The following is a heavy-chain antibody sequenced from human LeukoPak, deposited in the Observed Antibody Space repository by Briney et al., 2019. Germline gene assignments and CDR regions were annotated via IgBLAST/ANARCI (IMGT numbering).Heavy chain of an antibody. V-gene: IGHV1-8*01. Sequence: GASVKVSCKASGYTFTSYDINWVRQATGQGLEWMGWMNPNSGNTGYARKFQGRVTMTRNTSISTAYMELSSLRSEDTAVYYCARAGLLIAAAGNFPGYWGQGTLVTVSS. CDR2: MNPNSGNT. J-gene: IGHJ4*02. D-gene: IGHD6-13*01. CDR1: GYTFTSYD. CDR3: ARAGLLIAAAGNFPGY.